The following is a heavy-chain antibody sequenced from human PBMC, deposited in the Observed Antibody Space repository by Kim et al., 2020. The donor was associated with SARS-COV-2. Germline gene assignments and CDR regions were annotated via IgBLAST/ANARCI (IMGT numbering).Heavy chain of an antibody. Sequence: GGSLRLSCAASGSTLSVYGMTWVRQAPGKGLEWVANIKTDRGVTYNEDSVKDRFTISRDNARNSLYLQMNSLRPEDTAVYYCAKISRKNSLVSGGQGTL. D-gene: IGHD2-2*01. CDR3: AKISRKNSLVS. V-gene: IGHV3-7*01. J-gene: IGHJ5*01. CDR1: GSTLSVYG. CDR2: IKTDRGVT.